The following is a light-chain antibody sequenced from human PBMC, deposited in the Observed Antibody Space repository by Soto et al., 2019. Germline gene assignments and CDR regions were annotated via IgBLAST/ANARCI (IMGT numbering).Light chain of an antibody. J-gene: IGLJ1*01. V-gene: IGLV4-69*01. CDR1: SGHSSYA. Sequence: QPVLTQSPSASASLGASVKLTCTLSSGHSSYAIAWHQQQPEKGPRYLMKLNSDGSHSKGDGIPDRFSGSSSGAERYLIISSLQSEDEADYYCQTWGTGIHVFGTGTKVTAL. CDR2: LNSDGSH. CDR3: QTWGTGIHV.